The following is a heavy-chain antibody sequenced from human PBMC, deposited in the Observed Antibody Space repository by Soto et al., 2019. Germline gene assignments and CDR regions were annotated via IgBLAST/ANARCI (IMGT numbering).Heavy chain of an antibody. D-gene: IGHD6-19*01. CDR3: ARDHSAVAAGGLFDY. J-gene: IGHJ4*02. CDR2: ISAYNGNT. CDR1: GYTFTSYG. V-gene: IGHV1-18*01. Sequence: ASVKVSCKASGYTFTSYGISWVRQAPGQGLEWMGWISAYNGNTNYAQKLQGRVTMTTDTSTSTAYMELRSLRSDDTAVYYCARDHSAVAAGGLFDYWGQGTLVTVSS.